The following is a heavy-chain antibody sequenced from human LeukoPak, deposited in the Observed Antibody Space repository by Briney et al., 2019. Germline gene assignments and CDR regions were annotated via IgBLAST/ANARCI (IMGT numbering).Heavy chain of an antibody. J-gene: IGHJ5*02. CDR3: AEGYGTWWFNP. V-gene: IGHV4-34*01. Sequence: SETLSLTCAVYGGSFSGYYWSWIRQPPGKGLEWIGEINHSGSTNYNPSLKSRVTISVDTSKNQFSLKLSSVTAADTAVYYCAEGYGTWWFNPWGQGTLVTVSP. D-gene: IGHD4-17*01. CDR2: INHSGST. CDR1: GGSFSGYY.